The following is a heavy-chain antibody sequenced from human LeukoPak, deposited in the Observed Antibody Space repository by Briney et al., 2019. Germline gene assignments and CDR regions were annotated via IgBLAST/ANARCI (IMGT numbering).Heavy chain of an antibody. CDR2: INHSGST. Sequence: SETLSLTCAVYGGSFSGYYWSWIRQPPGKGLERIGEINHSGSTNYNPSLKSRVTISVDTSKNQFSLKLSSVTAADTAVYYCACCGYSRTGGFDYWGQGTLVTVSS. J-gene: IGHJ4*02. V-gene: IGHV4-34*01. CDR3: ACCGYSRTGGFDY. D-gene: IGHD5-18*01. CDR1: GGSFSGYY.